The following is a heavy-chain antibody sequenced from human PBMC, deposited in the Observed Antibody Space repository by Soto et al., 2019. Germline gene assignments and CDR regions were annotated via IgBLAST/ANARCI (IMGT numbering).Heavy chain of an antibody. V-gene: IGHV4-59*01. CDR3: ARGEAAEGWFDP. J-gene: IGHJ5*02. D-gene: IGHD2-15*01. Sequence: SETLSLTCTVSGGSISSYYWSWIRQPPGKGLEWIGYIYYSGSTNYNPSLKSRVTISVDTSKNQFSLKLSSVTAADTAVYYCARGEAAEGWFDPWGQGTLVTVSS. CDR2: IYYSGST. CDR1: GGSISSYY.